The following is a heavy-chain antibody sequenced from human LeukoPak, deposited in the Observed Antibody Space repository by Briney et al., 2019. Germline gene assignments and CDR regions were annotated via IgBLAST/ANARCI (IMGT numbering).Heavy chain of an antibody. D-gene: IGHD2-15*01. V-gene: IGHV3-21*01. J-gene: IGHJ4*02. CDR2: ISSSSSYI. CDR1: GFTFSSYS. CDR3: ARLGYCSGGSCYSGVVYY. Sequence: GGSLRLSCAASGFTFSSYSMNWVRQAPGKGLEWVSSISSSSSYIYYADSVKGRFTISRDNAKNSLYLQMNSLRAEDTAVYYCARLGYCSGGSCYSGVVYYWGQGTLVTVSS.